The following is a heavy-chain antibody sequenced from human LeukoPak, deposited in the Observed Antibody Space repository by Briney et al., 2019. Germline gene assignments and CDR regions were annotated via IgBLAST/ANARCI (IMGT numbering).Heavy chain of an antibody. CDR2: IYTSGST. Sequence: SETLSLTCTVSGGSISNYYWTWIRQPAGEGLEWIGRIYTSGSTNYNPSLTSRVTMSLDTSKNQFSLKLSSVTAADTAVYYCAREAGVRGARGFDCGGQGTLVTVSA. V-gene: IGHV4-4*07. CDR1: GGSISNYY. CDR3: AREAGVRGARGFDC. J-gene: IGHJ4*02. D-gene: IGHD3-10*01.